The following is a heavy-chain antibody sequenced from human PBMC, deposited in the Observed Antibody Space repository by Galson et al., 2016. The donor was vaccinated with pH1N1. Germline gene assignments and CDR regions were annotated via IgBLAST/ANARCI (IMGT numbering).Heavy chain of an antibody. J-gene: IGHJ4*02. CDR1: GFTFTSYA. CDR3: ARDSEYSGNEGFH. CDR2: ILYDGTNE. D-gene: IGHD5-12*01. V-gene: IGHV3-30*04. Sequence: SLRLSCAASGFTFTSYAMHWVRQAPGKGLEWVAVILYDGTNEYYADSVEGRFTISRDKTQSTVYLQMNSLRTEDTAVYYCARDSEYSGNEGFHWAQGTLVIVSS.